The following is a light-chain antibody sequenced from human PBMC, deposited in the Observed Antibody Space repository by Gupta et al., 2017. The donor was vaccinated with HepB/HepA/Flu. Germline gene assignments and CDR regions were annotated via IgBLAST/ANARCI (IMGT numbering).Light chain of an antibody. CDR2: SNN. CDR3: AAWEDSLNGPHVV. J-gene: IGLJ2*01. CDR1: RPNIGGTT. Sequence: SVLSQPPSASGTPGRRVTLSCAGSRPNIGGTTVNWYQQRPVTAPKLLIYSNNQRPSGVPDRVSGSKSGTSASLAISGRQAEDEADYYCAAWEDSLNGPHVVFGGGTKLTVL. V-gene: IGLV1-44*01.